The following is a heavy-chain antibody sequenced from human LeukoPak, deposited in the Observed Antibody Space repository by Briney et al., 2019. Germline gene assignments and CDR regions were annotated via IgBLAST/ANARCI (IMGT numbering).Heavy chain of an antibody. CDR3: ARAGIGYCSGGRCYGENWFDP. CDR1: GYTFTSYD. D-gene: IGHD2-15*01. Sequence: ASVKVSCKASGYTFTSYDINWVRQATGQGLEWMGWMNPNSSNTGYAQKFQGRVTMTRNTSISTAYMELSSLRSEDTAVYYCARAGIGYCSGGRCYGENWFDPWGQGTLVTVSS. J-gene: IGHJ5*02. CDR2: MNPNSSNT. V-gene: IGHV1-8*01.